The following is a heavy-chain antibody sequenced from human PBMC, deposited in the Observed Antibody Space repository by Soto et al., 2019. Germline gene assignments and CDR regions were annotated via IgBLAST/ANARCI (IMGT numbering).Heavy chain of an antibody. CDR3: ATTGYSNDGMFDS. D-gene: IGHD4-4*01. J-gene: IGHJ4*02. V-gene: IGHV3-15*01. CDR2: IKTKTDGGTT. Sequence: EVQLVESGGGLVKPGGSLTLSCSASGFRFDRAWASWVRQAPGRGLEWVGLIKTKTDGGTTDYAASVKGRFTISKDESEKTVYLHMNRLKTKDTAFYYCATTGYSNDGMFDSWGQGSPVTVSS. CDR1: GFRFDRAW.